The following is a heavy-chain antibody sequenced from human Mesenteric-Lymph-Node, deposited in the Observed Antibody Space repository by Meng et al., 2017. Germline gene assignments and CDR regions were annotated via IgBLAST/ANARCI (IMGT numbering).Heavy chain of an antibody. D-gene: IGHD3-22*01. Sequence: SGPTLVKPTQTLTLTCTFSGFSLSTSGVGVGWIRQPPGKALEWLALIYWDDDKRYSPSLKSRLTITKDTSKNRVVLTMTNMDPVDTATYYCAHSGSYYYDSSGYYYVDYWGQGTLVTVSS. CDR2: IYWDDDK. CDR1: GFSLSTSGVG. CDR3: AHSGSYYYDSSGYYYVDY. V-gene: IGHV2-5*02. J-gene: IGHJ4*02.